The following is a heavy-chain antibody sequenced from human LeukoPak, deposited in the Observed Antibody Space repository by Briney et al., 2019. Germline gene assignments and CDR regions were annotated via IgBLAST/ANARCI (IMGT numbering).Heavy chain of an antibody. CDR3: GKNRYSGSLSPFDI. Sequence: GGSLRLSCVASGITFSTYAMSWVRQAPGKGLEWVSAISGGGGNTYYADSVKGRFTISRDNSKNTLYLQMNSLRAEDTAVYYCGKNRYSGSLSPFDIWGQGTMVTVSS. CDR2: ISGGGGNT. D-gene: IGHD1-26*01. CDR1: GITFSTYA. V-gene: IGHV3-23*01. J-gene: IGHJ3*02.